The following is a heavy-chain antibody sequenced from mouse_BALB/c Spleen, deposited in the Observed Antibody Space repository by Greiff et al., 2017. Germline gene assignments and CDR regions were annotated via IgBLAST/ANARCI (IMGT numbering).Heavy chain of an antibody. CDR3: ARNGYYDAMDY. D-gene: IGHD2-2*01. CDR1: GYSITSDYA. V-gene: IGHV3-2*02. CDR2: ISYSGST. Sequence: EVKLEESGPGLVKPSQSLSLTCTVTGYSITSDYAWNWIRQFPGNKLEWMGYISYSGSTSYNPSLKSRISITRDTSKNQFFLQLNSVTTEDTATYYCARNGYYDAMDYWGQGTSVTVSS. J-gene: IGHJ4*01.